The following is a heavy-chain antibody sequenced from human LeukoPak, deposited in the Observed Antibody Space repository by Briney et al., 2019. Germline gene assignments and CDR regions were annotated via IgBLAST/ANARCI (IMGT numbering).Heavy chain of an antibody. CDR2: ISSSSTI. D-gene: IGHD3-22*01. J-gene: IGHJ3*02. Sequence: GGSLRLSCAASGFTFSNYAMSWVRQAPGKGLEWVSYISSSSTIYYADSVKGRFTISRDNAKNTLYLQMNSLRAEDTAVYYCARERWITMSPFDIWGQGTMVTVSS. CDR3: ARERWITMSPFDI. V-gene: IGHV3-48*01. CDR1: GFTFSNYA.